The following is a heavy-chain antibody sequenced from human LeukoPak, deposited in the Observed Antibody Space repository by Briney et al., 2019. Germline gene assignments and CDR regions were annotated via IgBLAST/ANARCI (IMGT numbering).Heavy chain of an antibody. Sequence: PSETLSLTCAVYGGSSSDYYWTWIRQPPGKGLEWIGEINHRGSTHYNPSLKSRVTISVDTSKKQFSLKLSSVTAADTAVYYCATYSTGFDIWGQGTVVTVSS. CDR1: GGSSSDYY. V-gene: IGHV4-34*01. D-gene: IGHD6-19*01. CDR3: ATYSTGFDI. J-gene: IGHJ3*02. CDR2: INHRGST.